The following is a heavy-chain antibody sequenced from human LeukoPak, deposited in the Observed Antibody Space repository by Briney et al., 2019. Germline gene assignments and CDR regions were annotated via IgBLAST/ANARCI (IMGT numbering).Heavy chain of an antibody. CDR1: GFTFSSYW. Sequence: GGSLRLSCAASGFTFSSYWMHWVRQVPGKGLVWVSRIGTDGSSTTYADYVKGRFTISRDNSKNTLYLQMNSLRAEDTAVYYCAKDLRTTVPIPPYYYYYGMDVWGQGTTVTVSS. CDR3: AKDLRTTVPIPPYYYYYGMDV. CDR2: IGTDGSST. D-gene: IGHD4-17*01. V-gene: IGHV3-74*01. J-gene: IGHJ6*02.